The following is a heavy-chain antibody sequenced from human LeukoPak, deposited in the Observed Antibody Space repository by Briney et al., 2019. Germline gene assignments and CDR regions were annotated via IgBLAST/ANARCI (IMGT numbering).Heavy chain of an antibody. D-gene: IGHD6-13*01. J-gene: IGHJ4*02. CDR3: AKDDGASWLLDF. Sequence: GGSLRLSCAASGFTFHDYAIHWVRQAPGKGLEWASLISGNGGTISYADSVRGRFTISRDNSKNSLYLQMNSLTTEDTAFYYCAKDDGASWLLDFWGQGTLVTVSS. CDR2: ISGNGGTI. CDR1: GFTFHDYA. V-gene: IGHV3-43*02.